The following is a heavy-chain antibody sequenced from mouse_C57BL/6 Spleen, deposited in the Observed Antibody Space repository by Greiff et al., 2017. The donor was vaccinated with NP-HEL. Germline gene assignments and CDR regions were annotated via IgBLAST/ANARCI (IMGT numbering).Heavy chain of an antibody. CDR3: AREDGDYDGFAY. CDR1: GFSLTSYG. V-gene: IGHV2-2*01. D-gene: IGHD2-4*01. J-gene: IGHJ3*01. Sequence: QVQLKESGPGLVQPSQSLSITCTVSGFSLTSYGVHWVRQSPGKGLEWLGVIWSGGSTDYHAAFISRLSISKDNSKSQVFFRMNSLQAYDTAIYYCAREDGDYDGFAYWGQGTLVTVSA. CDR2: IWSGGST.